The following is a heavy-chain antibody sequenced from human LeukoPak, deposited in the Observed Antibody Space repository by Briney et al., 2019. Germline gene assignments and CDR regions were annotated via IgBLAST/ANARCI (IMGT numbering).Heavy chain of an antibody. V-gene: IGHV3-9*01. J-gene: IGHJ4*02. CDR2: ISWNSGSI. CDR1: GFTLDDYA. Sequence: LAGGSLRLSCAASGFTLDDYAMHWVRQAPGKGLEWVSGISWNSGSIGYADSVKGRFTISRDNAKNSLYLQMNSLRAEDTALYYCAKDIIGRIAVASYFDYWGQGTLVTVSS. CDR3: AKDIIGRIAVASYFDY. D-gene: IGHD6-19*01.